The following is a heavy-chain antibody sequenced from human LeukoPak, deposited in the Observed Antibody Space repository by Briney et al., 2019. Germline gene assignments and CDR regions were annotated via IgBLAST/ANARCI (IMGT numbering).Heavy chain of an antibody. D-gene: IGHD6-19*01. V-gene: IGHV3-23*01. CDR1: GFTFSSYA. CDR2: ISGSGGST. Sequence: GGSLRLSCAASGFTFSSYAMSWVRQAPGRGLEWVSAISGSGGSTYYADSVKGRFTISRDNSKNTLYLQMNSLRAEDTAVYYCANVKYSSGWSLDYWGQGTLVTVSS. J-gene: IGHJ4*02. CDR3: ANVKYSSGWSLDY.